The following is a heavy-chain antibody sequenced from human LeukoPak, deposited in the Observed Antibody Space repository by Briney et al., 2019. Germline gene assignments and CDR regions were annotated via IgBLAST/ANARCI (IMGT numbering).Heavy chain of an antibody. V-gene: IGHV3-30*02. D-gene: IGHD1-7*01. Sequence: PGGSLRLSCAASGLPFSHSGMHWVRQAPGKGLEWVAFIRYDGSNKYYADSVKGRFTISRDNSKNALYLQMNSLRGEDTAVYYGCGITVTDLPYWGQGTLVTVSS. J-gene: IGHJ4*02. CDR2: IRYDGSNK. CDR3: CGITVTDLPY. CDR1: GLPFSHSG.